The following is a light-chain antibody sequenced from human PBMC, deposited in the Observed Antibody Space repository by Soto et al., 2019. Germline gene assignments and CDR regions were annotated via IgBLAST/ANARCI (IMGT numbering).Light chain of an antibody. Sequence: EIVMTEPPATLSVSPGEGATVSCRASQSVSSHLAWYQQKPGQAPRLLIYDASKRATGIPARFSGSGSGTDFTLTISSLEPEDFAVYYCQQRSNWFTFGQGTRLEIK. J-gene: IGKJ5*01. CDR3: QQRSNWFT. CDR1: QSVSSH. V-gene: IGKV3-11*01. CDR2: DAS.